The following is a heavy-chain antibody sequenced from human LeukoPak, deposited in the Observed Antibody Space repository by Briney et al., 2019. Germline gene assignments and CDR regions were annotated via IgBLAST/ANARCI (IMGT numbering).Heavy chain of an antibody. D-gene: IGHD4-23*01. J-gene: IGHJ4*02. CDR2: IIPILGTA. CDR3: ATSPTGYSPGY. Sequence: SVKDSFKASGGTYSPFALSWVRQAACQEPDWMGGIIPILGTANYAQRFHGRVTNTADESSHAAYMELSSLTAEDTAVYYCATSPTGYSPGYWGQGTLVTVSS. V-gene: IGHV1-69*01. CDR1: GGTYSPFA.